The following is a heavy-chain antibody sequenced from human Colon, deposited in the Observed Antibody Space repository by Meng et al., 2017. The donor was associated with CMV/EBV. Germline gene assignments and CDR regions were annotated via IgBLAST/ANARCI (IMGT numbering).Heavy chain of an antibody. CDR3: ARVLPLYCSSTSCYKPNWFDP. D-gene: IGHD2-2*02. CDR2: INPNSGGT. CDR1: GYY. V-gene: IGHV1-2*02. J-gene: IGHJ5*02. Sequence: GYYMHWVRQAPGQGLEWMGWINPNSGGTNYAQKFQGRVTMTRDTSISTAYMELSRLRSDDTAVYYCARVLPLYCSSTSCYKPNWFDPWGQGTLVTVSS.